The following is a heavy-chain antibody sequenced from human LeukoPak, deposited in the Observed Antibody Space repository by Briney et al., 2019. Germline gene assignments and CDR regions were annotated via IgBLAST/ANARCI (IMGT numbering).Heavy chain of an antibody. CDR1: GFTFSDYY. J-gene: IGHJ6*02. CDR3: AKSMATVTPYYYYGMDV. CDR2: ISISGSTI. V-gene: IGHV3-11*04. D-gene: IGHD4-11*01. Sequence: GGSLRLSCAASGFTFSDYYMSWIRQAPGKGLEWVSYISISGSTIYYADSVKGRFTISRDNAKNSLYLQMNSLRAEGTAVYYCAKSMATVTPYYYYGMDVWGQGTTVTVSS.